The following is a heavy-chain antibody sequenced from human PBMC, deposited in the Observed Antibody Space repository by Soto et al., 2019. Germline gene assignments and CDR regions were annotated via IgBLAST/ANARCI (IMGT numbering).Heavy chain of an antibody. V-gene: IGHV3-7*01. D-gene: IGHD1-1*01. J-gene: IGHJ4*02. CDR2: IKQDGSEK. CDR1: GFTFSSYW. Sequence: SGGSLRLSCAASGFTFSSYWMSWVRQAPGKGLEWVANIKQDGSEKYYVDSVKGRFTISRDNAKNSLYLQMNSLRAEDTAVYYCARATTTHTEPTFDYWGQGTLVTVSS. CDR3: ARATTTHTEPTFDY.